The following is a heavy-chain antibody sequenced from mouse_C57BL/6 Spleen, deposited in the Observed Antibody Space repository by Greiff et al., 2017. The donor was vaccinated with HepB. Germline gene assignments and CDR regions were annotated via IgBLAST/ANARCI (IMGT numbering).Heavy chain of an antibody. CDR3: ARYDGYYYYFDY. Sequence: VQLQQSGPELVKPGASVKISCKASGYSFTGYYMNWVKQSPEKSLEWIGEINPSTGGTTYNQKFKAKATLTVDKSSSTAYMQLKSLTSEDSAVYYCARYDGYYYYFDYWGQGTTLTVSS. CDR1: GYSFTGYY. CDR2: INPSTGGT. D-gene: IGHD2-3*01. V-gene: IGHV1-42*01. J-gene: IGHJ2*01.